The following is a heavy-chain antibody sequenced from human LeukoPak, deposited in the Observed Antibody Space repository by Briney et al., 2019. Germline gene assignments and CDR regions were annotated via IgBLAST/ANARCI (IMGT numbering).Heavy chain of an antibody. CDR2: IRYDGNDK. J-gene: IGHJ5*02. CDR3: AKDSMRDRWFGES. Sequence: GGSLRLSCAASGFTFSYYGFHWVRQAPGKGLEWVAFIRYDGNDKFYAESVKGRFTISRDTSRNTLYLQMNSLRLEDTAVYYCAKDSMRDRWFGESWGQGTLVTVSS. D-gene: IGHD3-10*01. V-gene: IGHV3-30*02. CDR1: GFTFSYYG.